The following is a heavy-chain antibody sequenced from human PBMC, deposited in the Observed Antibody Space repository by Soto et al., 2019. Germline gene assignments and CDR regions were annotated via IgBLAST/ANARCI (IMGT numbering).Heavy chain of an antibody. D-gene: IGHD6-13*01. V-gene: IGHV4-59*01. J-gene: IGHJ4*02. CDR2: VYYTGTT. Sequence: SETLSLTCFVSGGSISSYFYIWVRQPPGKGLEWIGSVYYTGTTDYNPSLKSRVTISVDTSKTQFSLNLRSVTAADTAVYYCARDLAAVPRAFDYWGRGTLVTVSS. CDR1: GGSISSYF. CDR3: ARDLAAVPRAFDY.